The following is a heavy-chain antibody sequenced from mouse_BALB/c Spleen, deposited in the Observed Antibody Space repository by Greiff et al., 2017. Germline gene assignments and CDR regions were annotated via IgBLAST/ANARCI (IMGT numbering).Heavy chain of an antibody. V-gene: IGHV1-20*02. CDR2: INPYNGDT. CDR3: ARRNDYDGFDY. CDR1: GYSFTGYF. D-gene: IGHD2-4*01. Sequence: VQLKQSGPELVKPGASVKISCKASGYSFTGYFMNWVMQSHGKSLEWIGRINPYNGDTFYNQKFKGKATLTVDKSSSTAHMELRSLASEDSAVYYCARRNDYDGFDYWGQGTTLTVSS. J-gene: IGHJ2*01.